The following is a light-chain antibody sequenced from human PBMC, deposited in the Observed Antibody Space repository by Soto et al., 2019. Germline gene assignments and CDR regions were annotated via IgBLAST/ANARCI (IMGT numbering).Light chain of an antibody. CDR3: YSYAGSNNWGV. J-gene: IGLJ2*01. Sequence: QSALTQPPSASGSPGQSVAISCTGSSSDVGGYNYVSWYQQHPGKAPKLMIYEVSKRPSGVPNRFSGSKSRNTASLTVSGLQTEDEAVYYCYSYAGSNNWGVFGGGTKLTVL. CDR2: EVS. CDR1: SSDVGGYNY. V-gene: IGLV2-8*01.